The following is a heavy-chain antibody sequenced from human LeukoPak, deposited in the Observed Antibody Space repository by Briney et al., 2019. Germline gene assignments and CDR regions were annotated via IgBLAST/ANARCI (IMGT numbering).Heavy chain of an antibody. CDR1: GVSFNAYY. V-gene: IGHV4-34*01. D-gene: IGHD2-8*02. J-gene: IGHJ5*02. CDR3: ARIRCGHTGDICYNH. CDR2: VSPGGYI. Sequence: SETLSLTCTVSGVSFNAYYWSWIRQSPGKGLEWIGEVSPGGYIKYNPSLKSRVTISVDTSESQLSLRLSSVTAAGTAMYYCARIRCGHTGDICYNHWAQGTLVTVSS.